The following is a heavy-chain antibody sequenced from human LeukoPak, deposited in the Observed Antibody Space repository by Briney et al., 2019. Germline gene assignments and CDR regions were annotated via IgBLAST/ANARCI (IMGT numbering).Heavy chain of an antibody. CDR2: IIGSAANT. CDR3: AKYPPGTSYRGLDQ. Sequence: GESLRLSCGASGLTVSSYAMSWVRQAPGKGLEWVSTIIGSAANTYYADSVKGRFTISRDDSKNTVYLQMNSLRAEDTAVYSCAKYPPGTSYRGLDQWGHGTLVTVSS. CDR1: GLTVSSYA. V-gene: IGHV3-23*01. J-gene: IGHJ4*01. D-gene: IGHD5-12*01.